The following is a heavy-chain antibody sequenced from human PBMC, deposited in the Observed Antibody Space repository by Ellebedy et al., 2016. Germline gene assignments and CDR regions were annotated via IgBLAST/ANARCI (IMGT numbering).Heavy chain of an antibody. V-gene: IGHV4-39*07. CDR3: ARVLLWFEGKDYYYGMDV. D-gene: IGHD3-10*01. J-gene: IGHJ6*02. CDR1: GGSISSSSYY. Sequence: SETLSLTCTVSGGSISSSSYYWGWIRQPPGKGLEWIGEINHSGSTNYNPSLKSRVNISVDTSKNQFSLNLSSVTAADTAVYYCARVLLWFEGKDYYYGMDVWGQGTTVTVSS. CDR2: INHSGST.